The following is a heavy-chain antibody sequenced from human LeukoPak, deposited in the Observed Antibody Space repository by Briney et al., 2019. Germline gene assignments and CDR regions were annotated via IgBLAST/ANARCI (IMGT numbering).Heavy chain of an antibody. D-gene: IGHD3-22*01. CDR3: ASTTYYYDSSGHRGHYYFDY. CDR2: ISYSGST. V-gene: IGHV4-59*01. CDR1: GVSISSYY. J-gene: IGHJ4*02. Sequence: PETLSLTCTVSGVSISSYYWSWIRQPPGKGLEWIGYISYSGSTNYNPSLKSRVTISVDTSKNQFSLKLSSVTAADTAVYYCASTTYYYDSSGHRGHYYFDYWGQGTLVTASS.